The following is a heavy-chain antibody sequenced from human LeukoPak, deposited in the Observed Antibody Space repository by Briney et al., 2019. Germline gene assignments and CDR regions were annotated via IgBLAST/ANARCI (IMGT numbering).Heavy chain of an antibody. CDR3: AREDSGSYSGDAFDI. Sequence: TGGSLRLSCAASGFTVSSNYMSWVRQAPGKGLEWVSVIYSGGSTYYADSVKGRFTISRHNSKNTLYLQMNSLRAEDTAVYYCAREDSGSYSGDAFDIWGQGTMVTVSS. J-gene: IGHJ3*02. D-gene: IGHD1-26*01. CDR1: GFTVSSNY. CDR2: IYSGGST. V-gene: IGHV3-53*04.